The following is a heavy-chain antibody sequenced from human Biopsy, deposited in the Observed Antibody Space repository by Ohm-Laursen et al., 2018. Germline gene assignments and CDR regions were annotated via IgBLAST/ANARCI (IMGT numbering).Heavy chain of an antibody. CDR3: ARHSFGSGRDF. CDR1: DGSISNIINY. V-gene: IGHV4-39*01. CDR2: IYHTGIT. Sequence: PSDTLSLTCSVTDGSISNIINYWGWIRQPLGKGLEWLGSIYHTGITDYNPSLKSRATISVGTSNNQFSLKLSSLTAADTAVYYCARHSFGSGRDFWGQGTLVTVSS. D-gene: IGHD3-10*01. J-gene: IGHJ4*02.